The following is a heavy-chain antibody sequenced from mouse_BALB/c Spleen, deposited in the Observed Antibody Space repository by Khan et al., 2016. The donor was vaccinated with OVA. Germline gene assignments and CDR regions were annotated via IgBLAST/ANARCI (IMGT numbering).Heavy chain of an antibody. Sequence: EVQLQESGPGLVKPSQSLSLTCTVTGYSITSDYAWNWIRQFPGNKLEWMGYISYSGSTSYNPSLKSRISITRDTSKNQFFLQLSSVITEDTATYYCARRAYYGNWYFDVWGAGTTVTVSS. CDR3: ARRAYYGNWYFDV. D-gene: IGHD2-1*01. J-gene: IGHJ1*01. V-gene: IGHV3-2*02. CDR2: ISYSGST. CDR1: GYSITSDYA.